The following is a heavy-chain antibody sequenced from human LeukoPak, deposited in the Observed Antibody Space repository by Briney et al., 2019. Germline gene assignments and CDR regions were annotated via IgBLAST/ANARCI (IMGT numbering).Heavy chain of an antibody. J-gene: IGHJ4*02. CDR1: GFTFSSYE. CDR2: INHSGST. V-gene: IGHV4-34*01. CDR3: ARHFTLYYDYVWGSYRPEYRFDY. D-gene: IGHD3-16*02. Sequence: LRLSCAASGFTFSSYEMNWVRQPPGKGLEWIGEINHSGSTNYNPSLKSRVTISVDTSKNQFSLKLSSVTAADTAVYYCARHFTLYYDYVWGSYRPEYRFDYWGQGTLVTVSS.